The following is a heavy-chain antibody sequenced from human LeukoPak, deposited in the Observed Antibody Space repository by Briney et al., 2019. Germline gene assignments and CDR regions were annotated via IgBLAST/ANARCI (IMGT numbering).Heavy chain of an antibody. CDR2: ISYDGSNK. D-gene: IGHD3-3*01. Sequence: GGSLRLSCAASGFTLSSYGMHWVRQAPGKGLEWVAVISYDGSNKYYADSVKGRFTISRDNSKNTLYLQMNSLRAEDTAVYYCAKEHITIFGVVPPNGWGQGTLVTVSS. CDR3: AKEHITIFGVVPPNG. J-gene: IGHJ4*02. V-gene: IGHV3-30*18. CDR1: GFTLSSYG.